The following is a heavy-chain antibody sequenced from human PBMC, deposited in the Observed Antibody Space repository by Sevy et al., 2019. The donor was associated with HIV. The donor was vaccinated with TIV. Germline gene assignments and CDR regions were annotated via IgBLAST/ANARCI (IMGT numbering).Heavy chain of an antibody. D-gene: IGHD3-3*01. J-gene: IGHJ5*02. Sequence: ASVKVSCKASGYTFTSYGISWVRQAPGQGLEWMGWISAYNGNTNYAQKLQGRVTMTTDTSTSTAYMGLRSLGSDDTAVYYCARAIEYYDFWSGYYSKNWFDPWGQGTLVTVSS. CDR3: ARAIEYYDFWSGYYSKNWFDP. CDR1: GYTFTSYG. V-gene: IGHV1-18*04. CDR2: ISAYNGNT.